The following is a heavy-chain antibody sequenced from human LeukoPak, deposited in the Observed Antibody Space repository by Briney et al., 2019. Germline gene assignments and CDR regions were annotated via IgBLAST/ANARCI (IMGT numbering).Heavy chain of an antibody. CDR1: GFTFSGYA. J-gene: IGHJ4*02. D-gene: IGHD4-11*01. Sequence: GGSLRLSCAASGFTFSGYAMSWVRQAPGKGLEWVSAMSANGDSTYNVDSVRGRFTISRDNSKNTLYLQMNSLRAEDTAVYYCAKVGDYSNYYDYWGQGTLVTVSS. CDR3: AKVGDYSNYYDY. CDR2: MSANGDST. V-gene: IGHV3-23*01.